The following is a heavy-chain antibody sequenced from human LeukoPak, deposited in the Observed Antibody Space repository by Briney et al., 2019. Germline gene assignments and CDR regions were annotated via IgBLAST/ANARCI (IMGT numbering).Heavy chain of an antibody. CDR1: GYSFTNYW. CDR3: ARPSSENSGWTVSY. D-gene: IGHD6-19*01. V-gene: IGHV5-10-1*04. CDR2: IDPRDSYT. Sequence: GESLKISCKVSGYSFTNYWISWVRQMPGKGLEWMGTIDPRDSYTNYSPSFQGQVTISADKSISTAYLQWSSLKASDTAMYYCARPSSENSGWTVSYWGQGTLVTVSS. J-gene: IGHJ4*02.